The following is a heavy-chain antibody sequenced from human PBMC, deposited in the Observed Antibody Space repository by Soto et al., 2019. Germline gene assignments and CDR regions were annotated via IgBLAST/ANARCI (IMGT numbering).Heavy chain of an antibody. CDR1: GFTFSGYA. CDR3: AKDPYYYGSGSLNYFDY. Sequence: EGSLRLSCAASGFTFSGYAMSWVRQAPGKGLEWVSAISGSGGSTYYADSVKGRFTISRDNSKNTLYLQMNSLRAEDTAVYYYAKDPYYYGSGSLNYFDYWGQGTLVTVSS. D-gene: IGHD3-10*01. V-gene: IGHV3-23*01. CDR2: ISGSGGST. J-gene: IGHJ4*02.